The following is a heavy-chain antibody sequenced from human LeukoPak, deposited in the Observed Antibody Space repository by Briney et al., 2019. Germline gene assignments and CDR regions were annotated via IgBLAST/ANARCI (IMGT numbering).Heavy chain of an antibody. J-gene: IGHJ6*03. Sequence: ASVKVSRKASGGTFSSYAISWVRQAPGQELEWMGGIIPIFGTANYAQKFQGRVTITTDESTSTAYMELSSLRSEDTAVYYCARGGRNDFWSGRYYYYYMDVWGKGTTVTVSS. CDR3: ARGGRNDFWSGRYYYYYMDV. D-gene: IGHD3-3*01. V-gene: IGHV1-69*05. CDR1: GGTFSSYA. CDR2: IIPIFGTA.